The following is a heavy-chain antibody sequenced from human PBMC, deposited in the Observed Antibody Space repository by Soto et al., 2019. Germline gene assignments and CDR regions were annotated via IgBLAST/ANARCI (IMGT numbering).Heavy chain of an antibody. Sequence: SSETLSLTCTVSGGSISSYYWSWIRQPPGKGLEWVGYIYFTGSTNYNPSLKSRATISIDTSKNQFSLKLNSVTAADTAVYYCARGSCSSASCYTGDYWGQGTLVTAPQ. CDR3: ARGSCSSASCYTGDY. J-gene: IGHJ4*02. V-gene: IGHV4-59*01. CDR2: IYFTGST. D-gene: IGHD2-2*01. CDR1: GGSISSYY.